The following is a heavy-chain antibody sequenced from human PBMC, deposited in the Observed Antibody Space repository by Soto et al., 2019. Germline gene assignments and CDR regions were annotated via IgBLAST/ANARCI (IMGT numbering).Heavy chain of an antibody. CDR3: ATRIGNIGWYWLDT. V-gene: IGHV1-58*01. CDR1: GFTFSSSA. Sequence: QMHLVQSGPEVKRPGTSLKVSCKASGFTFSSSAVQWVRQARGQPLEWIGWIVLGNGNTNYAQKFQQRVTITRDMSTSTAYMEVRNLTSEDMAVYYCATRIGNIGWYWLDTWGQGTLVTVSS. D-gene: IGHD6-19*01. J-gene: IGHJ5*02. CDR2: IVLGNGNT.